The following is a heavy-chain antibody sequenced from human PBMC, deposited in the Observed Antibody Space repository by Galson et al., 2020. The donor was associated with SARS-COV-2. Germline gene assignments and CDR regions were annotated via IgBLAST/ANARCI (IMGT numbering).Heavy chain of an antibody. CDR3: ARGSIYYDFWSGRAEYFQH. V-gene: IGHV3-7*01. J-gene: IGHJ1*01. CDR1: GFSFSNYW. CDR2: IKQDGSEK. D-gene: IGHD3-3*01. Sequence: GGLRLSCRGSGFSFSNYWMNWVRQAPGKGLEWVANIKQDGSEKFYVESVKGRFTVSRDNTQNSLYLQMNNLRVEDTAVYFCARGSIYYDFWSGRAEYFQHWGQGTLVTLSS.